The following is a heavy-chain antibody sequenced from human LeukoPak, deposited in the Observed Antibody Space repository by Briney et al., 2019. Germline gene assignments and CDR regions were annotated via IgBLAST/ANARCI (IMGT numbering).Heavy chain of an antibody. D-gene: IGHD3-3*02. J-gene: IGHJ4*02. CDR2: ISSSSSTI. V-gene: IGHV3-48*01. CDR3: ARGISELDY. Sequence: GGTLRLSCATSGFTFNNYNMNWVRQAPGKGLEWVSYISSSSSTIYYADSVKGRFTISRDNAKNSLYLQMNSLRVEDTAEYYCARGISELDYWGQGTLVTVSS. CDR1: GFTFNNYN.